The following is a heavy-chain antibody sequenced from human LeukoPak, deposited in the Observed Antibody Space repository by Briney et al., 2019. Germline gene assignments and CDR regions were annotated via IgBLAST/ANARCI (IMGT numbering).Heavy chain of an antibody. CDR3: ARDYGDYVSWFDP. CDR2: ISWNSGSI. D-gene: IGHD4-17*01. J-gene: IGHJ5*02. Sequence: GRSLRLSCAASGFTFDDYAMHWVRQAPGKGLEWVSGISWNSGSIGYADSVKGRFTISRDNAKNSLYLQMNSLRAEDTALYYCARDYGDYVSWFDPWGQGTLVTVSS. V-gene: IGHV3-9*01. CDR1: GFTFDDYA.